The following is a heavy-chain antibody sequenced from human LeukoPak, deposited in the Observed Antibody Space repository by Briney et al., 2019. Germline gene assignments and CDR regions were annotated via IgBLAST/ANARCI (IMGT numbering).Heavy chain of an antibody. J-gene: IGHJ5*02. CDR2: IYYSGST. V-gene: IGHV4-39*01. CDR1: GGSISSYY. D-gene: IGHD3-10*01. Sequence: SETLSLTCTVSGGSISSYYWGWIRQPPGKGLEWIGSIYYSGSTYYNPSLKSRVTISVDTSKNQFSLKLSSVTAADTALYYCAKGPPLIPSGSNWFDPWGQGTLVTVSS. CDR3: AKGPPLIPSGSNWFDP.